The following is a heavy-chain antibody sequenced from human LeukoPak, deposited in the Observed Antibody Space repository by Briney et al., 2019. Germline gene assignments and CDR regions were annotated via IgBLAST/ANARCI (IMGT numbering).Heavy chain of an antibody. CDR3: ARDSGTSGEVKFDP. D-gene: IGHD3-10*01. V-gene: IGHV4-4*07. CDR1: GGSVNSYY. J-gene: IGHJ5*02. CDR2: ICDGGST. Sequence: SETLSLTCTVSGGSVNSYYLSWIRQPAGKTLEWIGRICDGGSTNYNPSLKSRVTMSVDTSKNQISLKLKSVTAADTAVYYCARDSGTSGEVKFDPWGQGALVTVSS.